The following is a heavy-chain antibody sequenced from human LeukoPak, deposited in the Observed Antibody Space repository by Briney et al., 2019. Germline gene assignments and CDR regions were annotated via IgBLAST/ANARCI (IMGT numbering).Heavy chain of an antibody. D-gene: IGHD5-24*01. V-gene: IGHV1-69*13. Sequence: SVKVSCKVSGGTFSSYAVSWLRQAPGQGLEWMGRIFRFSGTADYAQKFQGRVTIFADESTTTAYMELSSLRSEDTAVYYCARDQGEGYKRRWFDPWGQGTLVIVSS. CDR1: GGTFSSYA. CDR3: ARDQGEGYKRRWFDP. J-gene: IGHJ5*02. CDR2: IFRFSGTA.